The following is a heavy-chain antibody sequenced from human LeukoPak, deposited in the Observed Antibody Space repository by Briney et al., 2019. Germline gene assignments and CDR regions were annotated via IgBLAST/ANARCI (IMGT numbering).Heavy chain of an antibody. Sequence: SETLSLTCTVSGGSISSYYWSWIRQHPGKGLEWIGYIYSSGSTFYSPSLKSRVTISVDTSKNRFSLKLTSVTAADTAVYYCAREVGKYQLPALFDYWGQGTLVTVSS. CDR2: IYSSGST. D-gene: IGHD2-2*01. J-gene: IGHJ4*02. V-gene: IGHV4-59*06. CDR1: GGSISSYY. CDR3: AREVGKYQLPALFDY.